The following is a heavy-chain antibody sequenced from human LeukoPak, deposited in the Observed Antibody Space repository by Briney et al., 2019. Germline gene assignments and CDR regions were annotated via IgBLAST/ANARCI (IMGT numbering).Heavy chain of an antibody. CDR1: GFTFSRYS. Sequence: GGSLGLSCAASGFTFSRYSMNWVRQAPGKGLEWVSYISSSSSTIYYADSVKGRFTISRDNAKNSLYLQMNSLRAEDTAVYYCARDYYDSSGFLYYYYYYMDVWGKGTTVTVSS. J-gene: IGHJ6*03. CDR2: ISSSSSTI. D-gene: IGHD3-22*01. V-gene: IGHV3-48*01. CDR3: ARDYYDSSGFLYYYYYYMDV.